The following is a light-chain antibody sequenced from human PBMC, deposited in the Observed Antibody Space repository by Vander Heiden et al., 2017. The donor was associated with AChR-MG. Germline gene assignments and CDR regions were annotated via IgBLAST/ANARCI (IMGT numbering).Light chain of an antibody. CDR2: STS. V-gene: IGKV1-39*01. J-gene: IGKJ2*01. Sequence: DIQLTQSPSSLSAFVGDRVTITCRASQSIDRYLSWYQHKPGKAPYLLIHSTSTLQSGVPSRFSGSGSGTEFTLTISSLQPDDFASYYCQQSYSTPRTFGQRTKLEIK. CDR3: QQSYSTPRT. CDR1: QSIDRY.